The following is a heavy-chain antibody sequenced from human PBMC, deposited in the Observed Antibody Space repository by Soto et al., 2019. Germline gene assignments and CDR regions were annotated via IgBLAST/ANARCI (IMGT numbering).Heavy chain of an antibody. Sequence: DVQLLESGGGLVQPGGSLRLSCAASGFTFGNYAINWVRLAPGKGLEWVSGISGGGGTTYYADSVKGRFTIFRDTSKNTVFLQMTGLRVDDTAVYYCAKGFIVVVPVLRPDDALDVWGQGTMVTVSS. J-gene: IGHJ3*01. CDR2: ISGGGGTT. V-gene: IGHV3-23*01. D-gene: IGHD2-21*02. CDR1: GFTFGNYA. CDR3: AKGFIVVVPVLRPDDALDV.